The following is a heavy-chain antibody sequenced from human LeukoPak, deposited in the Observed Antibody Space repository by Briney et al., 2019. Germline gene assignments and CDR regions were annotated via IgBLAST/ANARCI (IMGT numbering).Heavy chain of an antibody. CDR1: GFSFSSNA. J-gene: IGHJ4*02. D-gene: IGHD1-26*01. CDR3: AKAVGGTFDY. V-gene: IGHV3-23*01. CDR2: ISGSGDST. Sequence: GGSLRDSCAASGFSFSSNAMNWVRQAPGKGLEWVSVISGSGDSTYYTDSVKGRFTISRDNSKNTLFLQMNSLRPEDTALYYCAKAVGGTFDYWGQGNLVTVSS.